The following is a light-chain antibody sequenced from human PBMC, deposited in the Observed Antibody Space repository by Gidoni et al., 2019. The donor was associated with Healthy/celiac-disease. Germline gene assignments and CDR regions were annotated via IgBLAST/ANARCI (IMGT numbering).Light chain of an antibody. CDR2: YAS. CDR1: NIGSKS. J-gene: IGLJ2*01. V-gene: IGLV3-21*04. CDR3: QVWDSSSDHTI. Sequence: SYVLTQPPSVSVAPGKTARITCGGNNIGSKSVHWYQQKPGQAPVLVIYYASDRPSGIPERFSGSNSGNTATLTISRVEAGDEADYYCQVWDSSSDHTIFGGGTKLTVL.